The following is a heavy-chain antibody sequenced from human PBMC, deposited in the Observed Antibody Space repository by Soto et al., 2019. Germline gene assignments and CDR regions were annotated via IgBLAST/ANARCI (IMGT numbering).Heavy chain of an antibody. V-gene: IGHV3-23*01. CDR3: EKGIFNCGGDCYSDY. Sequence: GGSLRLSCAASGFTFSSYAMSWVRQAPGKGLEWVSAISGSGGSTYYADSVKGRFTISRDNSKNTLYLQMNSLRAEDTAVYYCEKGIFNCGGDCYSDYWGQGTLVTVYS. CDR2: ISGSGGST. J-gene: IGHJ4*02. CDR1: GFTFSSYA. D-gene: IGHD2-21*02.